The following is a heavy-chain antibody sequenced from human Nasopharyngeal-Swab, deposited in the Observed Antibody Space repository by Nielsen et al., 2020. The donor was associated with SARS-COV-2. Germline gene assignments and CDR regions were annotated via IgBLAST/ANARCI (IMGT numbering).Heavy chain of an antibody. D-gene: IGHD6-19*01. CDR1: GGSISSRTYY. CDR2: IYYSGST. J-gene: IGHJ3*02. V-gene: IGHV4-39*01. CDR3: AREYSSGWYYTFDI. Sequence: GSLTLSCTVSGGSISSRTYYWGWIRQPPGKGLAWTGSIYYSGSTYHNPSLKSRVTLSVDTCKVQFSLKLSSVTAADTAVYYCAREYSSGWYYTFDIWGQGTMVTVSS.